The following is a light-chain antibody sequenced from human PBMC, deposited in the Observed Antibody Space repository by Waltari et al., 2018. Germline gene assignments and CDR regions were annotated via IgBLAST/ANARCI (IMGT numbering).Light chain of an antibody. CDR1: QSVSSSY. J-gene: IGKJ1*01. V-gene: IGKV3-20*01. CDR2: GAS. Sequence: EIVLTQSPGTLSLSPGERATLSCRASQSVSSSYLAWYQQKPGQAPRLLIYGASSRATGIPYRFSGSGSGTDFTRTISRLEPEDYAVYYCQQYGSSPWTFGQGTKVEIK. CDR3: QQYGSSPWT.